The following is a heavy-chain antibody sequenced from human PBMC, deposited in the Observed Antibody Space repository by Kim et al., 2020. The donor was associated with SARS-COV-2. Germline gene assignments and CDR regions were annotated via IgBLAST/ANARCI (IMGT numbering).Heavy chain of an antibody. Sequence: YYADSVKGRFTISRDISTNTLYLQMTSLRAEDTAVYFCAKGRGGWSFDYWDQGTLVTVSS. CDR3: AKGRGGWSFDY. D-gene: IGHD6-19*01. J-gene: IGHJ4*02. V-gene: IGHV3-53*01.